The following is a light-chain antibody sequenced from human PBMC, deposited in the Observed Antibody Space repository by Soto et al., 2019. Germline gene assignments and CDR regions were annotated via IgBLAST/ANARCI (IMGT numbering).Light chain of an antibody. CDR2: GAS. J-gene: IGKJ1*01. CDR3: QQYSSSPRT. CDR1: QSVSSSY. V-gene: IGKV3-20*01. Sequence: EIVLTQSPGTLPLSPGERATLSCRASQSVSSSYLAWYQQKPGQAPRLLIYGASSRATGIPDRFSGSGSGTDFTLTISRLEPEDFAVHYCQQYSSSPRTLLQRTQVNIK.